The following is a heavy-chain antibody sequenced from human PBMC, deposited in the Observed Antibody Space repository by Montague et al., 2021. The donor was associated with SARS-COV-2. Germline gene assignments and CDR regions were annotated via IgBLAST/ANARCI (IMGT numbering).Heavy chain of an antibody. J-gene: IGHJ3*02. CDR2: IYYSGST. CDR3: ARQENSSGWFKPDAFDI. V-gene: IGHV4-39*01. Sequence: SETLSLTCTVSVGSISSISYHWGWIRQPPGKGLVWIGSIYYSGSTYYNPSLKSRVTISVDTSKNQFSLKLSSVTAADTAVYYCARQENSSGWFKPDAFDIWGQGTMVTVSA. CDR1: VGSISSISYH. D-gene: IGHD6-19*01.